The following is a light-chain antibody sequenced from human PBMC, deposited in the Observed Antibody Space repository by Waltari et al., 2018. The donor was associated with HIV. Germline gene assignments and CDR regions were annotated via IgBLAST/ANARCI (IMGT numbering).Light chain of an antibody. CDR1: SDSVSTTHY. CDR3: VLYMGGAWV. J-gene: IGLJ3*02. V-gene: IGLV8-61*01. Sequence: QTVVTQEPSFSVSPGGTVTTTCGLRSDSVSTTHYASWYRQTPGQAPRTLIYSTNVRSSGVPDRFSGSILGNKAALTITGAQADDECHYYCVLYMGGAWVFGGGTKLTVL. CDR2: STN.